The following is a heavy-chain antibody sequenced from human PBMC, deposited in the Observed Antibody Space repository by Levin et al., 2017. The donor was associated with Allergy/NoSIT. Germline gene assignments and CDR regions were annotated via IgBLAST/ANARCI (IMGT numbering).Heavy chain of an antibody. V-gene: IGHV1-8*01. CDR1: GYTFTSYD. CDR2: MNPNSGNT. J-gene: IGHJ6*02. D-gene: IGHD3-3*01. CDR3: ARALAYYGGRYYYYYGMDV. Sequence: GESLKISCQASGYTFTSYDINWVRQATGQGLEWMGWMNPNSGNTGYAQKFQGRVTMTRNTSISTAYMELSSLRSEDTAVYYCARALAYYGGRYYYYYGMDVWGQGTTVTVSS.